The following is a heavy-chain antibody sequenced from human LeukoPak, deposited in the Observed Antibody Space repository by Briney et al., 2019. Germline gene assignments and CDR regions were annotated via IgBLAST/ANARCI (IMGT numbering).Heavy chain of an antibody. D-gene: IGHD1-1*01. V-gene: IGHV3-74*03. J-gene: IGHJ3*02. CDR3: ARGGNYWQNAFYI. Sequence: GGSLRLSCAASGFTFSSYWMHWVRQAPGKGLVWVSRIDSDGSNTKYADSVKGRFTISRDNAMHTVYLQMNSLRAEDTAVYYCARGGNYWQNAFYIWGQGTVVPVSS. CDR2: IDSDGSNT. CDR1: GFTFSSYW.